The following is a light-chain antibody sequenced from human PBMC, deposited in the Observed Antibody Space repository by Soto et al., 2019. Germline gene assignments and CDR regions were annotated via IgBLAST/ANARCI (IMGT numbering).Light chain of an antibody. CDR1: QSLLNSNGYNY. J-gene: IGKJ1*01. CDR3: MQALQAPLT. Sequence: DIVMTQSPLSLPVTPGEPASISCRSSQSLLNSNGYNYLDWYLQKPGQSPQLLIYLGSSRASGVPARFSGRGSGTDFTLTISRVEAEDVGFYYCMQALQAPLTFGQGTKVDIK. CDR2: LGS. V-gene: IGKV2-28*01.